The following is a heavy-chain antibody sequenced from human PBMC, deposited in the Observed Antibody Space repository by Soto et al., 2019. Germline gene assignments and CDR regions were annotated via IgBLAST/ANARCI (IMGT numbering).Heavy chain of an antibody. CDR3: AKQIGSCRRGSCYFDY. V-gene: IGHV3-23*01. CDR1: GFTFNTYA. CDR2: IGSSGGDDT. Sequence: EVQLLESGGGLVQPGGSLRLSCAASGFTFNTYAMSWVRQAPGKGLEWVAAIGSSGGDDTYYADSVKGRFTISRDNSNNALFLRMNSLRAEDTAVYYCAKQIGSCRRGSCYFDYLGQGTLVTVSS. J-gene: IGHJ4*02. D-gene: IGHD2-15*01.